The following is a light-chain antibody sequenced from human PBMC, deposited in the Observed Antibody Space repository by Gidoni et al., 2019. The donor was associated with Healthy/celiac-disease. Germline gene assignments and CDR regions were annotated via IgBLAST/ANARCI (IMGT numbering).Light chain of an antibody. CDR3: QQSYSTFFT. J-gene: IGKJ3*01. CDR1: QSISSY. Sequence: DIQMTQSPSSLSASVGDRVTITCRASQSISSYLNWYQQKPGKAPKLLIYAASSLQSGVPSRFSGSGSGRDFILTISSLQPEDFATYYCQQSYSTFFTFGPGTRVNIK. V-gene: IGKV1-39*01. CDR2: AAS.